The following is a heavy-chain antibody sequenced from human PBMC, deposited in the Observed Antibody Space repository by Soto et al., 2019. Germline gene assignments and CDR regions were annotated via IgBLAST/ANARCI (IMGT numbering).Heavy chain of an antibody. CDR1: GFTFSSYG. D-gene: IGHD3-22*01. CDR2: ISYDGSNK. V-gene: IGHV3-30*18. J-gene: IGHJ6*02. Sequence: QVQLVESGGGVVQPGRSLRLSCAASGFTFSSYGMHWVRQAPGKGLGWVAVISYDGSNKYYADSVKGRFTISRDNSKNTLYLQMNSLRAEDTAVYYCAKDYDSSGITNGMDVWGQGTTVTVSS. CDR3: AKDYDSSGITNGMDV.